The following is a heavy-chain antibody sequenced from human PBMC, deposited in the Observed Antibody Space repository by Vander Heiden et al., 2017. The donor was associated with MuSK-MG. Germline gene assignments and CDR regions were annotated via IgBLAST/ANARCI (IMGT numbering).Heavy chain of an antibody. CDR3: ARHPGPHPDY. CDR2: IYYSGST. Sequence: QLQLQESGPGLVKPSETLSLTCTVAGGSISSSSYYWGWIRQPPGKGLEWIGSIYYSGSTYYNPSLKSRVTISVDTSKNQFSLKLSSVTAADTAVYYCARHPGPHPDYWGQGTLVTVSS. J-gene: IGHJ4*02. CDR1: GGSISSSSYY. V-gene: IGHV4-39*01.